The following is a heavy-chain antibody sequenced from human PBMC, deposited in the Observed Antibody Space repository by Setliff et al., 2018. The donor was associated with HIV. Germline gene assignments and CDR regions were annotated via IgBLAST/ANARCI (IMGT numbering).Heavy chain of an antibody. CDR3: ARDPYPYFDYGDWYFDL. CDR1: GLTFSTYW. D-gene: IGHD4-17*01. J-gene: IGHJ2*01. Sequence: PGGSLRLSCAASGLTFSTYWMSWVRQAPGKGLEWVANIKQDGSEKFYVDSVKGRFTISRDNAKNSLYLQMNSLRAEDTAVYYCARDPYPYFDYGDWYFDLWGRGTLVTVSS. V-gene: IGHV3-7*01. CDR2: IKQDGSEK.